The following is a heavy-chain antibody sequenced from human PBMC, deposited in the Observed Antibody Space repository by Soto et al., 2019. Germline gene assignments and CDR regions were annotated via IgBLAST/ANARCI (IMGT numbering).Heavy chain of an antibody. Sequence: SETLSLTCAFYCGSFIGYYWSWIRQPPGKGLEWIGEINHSGSTNYNPSLKSRVTISVDTSKNQFPLKLSSVTAADTAVYYCARGRSRFGMDVWGQGTTVTVSS. CDR1: CGSFIGYY. CDR2: INHSGST. V-gene: IGHV4-34*01. D-gene: IGHD2-2*01. CDR3: ARGRSRFGMDV. J-gene: IGHJ6*02.